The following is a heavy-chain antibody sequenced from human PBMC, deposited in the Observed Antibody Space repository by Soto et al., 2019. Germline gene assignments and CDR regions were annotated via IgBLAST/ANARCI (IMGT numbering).Heavy chain of an antibody. CDR3: ARPHYDSNTFYYFFDY. Sequence: VQLRESGPGLVKPSETLSLSCTVSGGSISGSYWSWVRQPAGKGLEWIGRIYSSGSSNYNPSLNSRLTMSLDTSKNQFSLKLRSVTAADTAIYYCARPHYDSNTFYYFFDYWGQGTLATVSS. D-gene: IGHD3-22*01. CDR1: GGSISGSY. J-gene: IGHJ4*02. V-gene: IGHV4-4*07. CDR2: IYSSGSS.